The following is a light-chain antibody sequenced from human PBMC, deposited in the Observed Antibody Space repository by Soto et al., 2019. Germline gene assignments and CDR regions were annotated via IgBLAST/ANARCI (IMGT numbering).Light chain of an antibody. V-gene: IGLV2-8*01. J-gene: IGLJ1*01. CDR2: EVS. CDR3: SSYAGSTFYV. Sequence: QSALTQPPSASGSPGQSVTISCTGTSSDVGGYNYVSWYQQHPGKAPKLMIYEVSERPSGVPDRFSGSKSGNTASLTVSGLQAEDEADYYCSSYAGSTFYVFGTGTKLTVL. CDR1: SSDVGGYNY.